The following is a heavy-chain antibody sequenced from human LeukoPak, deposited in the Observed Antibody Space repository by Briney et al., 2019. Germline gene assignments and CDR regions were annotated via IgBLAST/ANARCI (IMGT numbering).Heavy chain of an antibody. CDR1: GFTFSSYA. Sequence: GGSLRLSCAASGFTFSSYAMSWVRQAPGKGLEWISAISGSGGSTYYADSVKGRFTISRGSSKNTLYLQINSLRTEDTAMFYCAKGGSSSIDHWGQGTLVTVSS. J-gene: IGHJ4*02. D-gene: IGHD6-6*01. CDR3: AKGGSSSIDH. CDR2: ISGSGGST. V-gene: IGHV3-23*01.